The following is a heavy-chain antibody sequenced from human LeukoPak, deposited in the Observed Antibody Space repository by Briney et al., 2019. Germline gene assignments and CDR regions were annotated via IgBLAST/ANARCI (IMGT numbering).Heavy chain of an antibody. D-gene: IGHD3-10*01. CDR3: ATSIHFGR. CDR1: GFTFSNYE. CDR2: IGTSDSKI. Sequence: PGGSLRLSCVGSGFTFSNYEMNWVRQAPGKGLEWVSYIGTSDSKIYYADSVKGRFTVSRDNAINALYLQMNSLRVDDTAMYYCATSIHFGRGDQGTLVTVSS. V-gene: IGHV3-48*03. J-gene: IGHJ4*02.